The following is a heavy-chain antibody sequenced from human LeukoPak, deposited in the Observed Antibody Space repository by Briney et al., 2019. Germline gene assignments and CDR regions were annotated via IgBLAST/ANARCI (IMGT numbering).Heavy chain of an antibody. D-gene: IGHD3-22*01. CDR3: AKVPYYYDSSGYSHPMYYFDY. CDR1: GFTFSGYG. Sequence: GGSLRLSGAASGFTFSGYGMHWVRQAPGKGLGWVAFIRYDGSNKYYADSVKGRFTISRDNSKNTLYLQMNSLRAEDTAVYYCAKVPYYYDSSGYSHPMYYFDYWGQGTLVTVSS. CDR2: IRYDGSNK. J-gene: IGHJ4*02. V-gene: IGHV3-30*02.